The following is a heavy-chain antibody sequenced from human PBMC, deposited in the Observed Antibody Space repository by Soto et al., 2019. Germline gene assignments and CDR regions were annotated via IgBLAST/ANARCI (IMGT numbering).Heavy chain of an antibody. V-gene: IGHV1-58*01. Sequence: GSSVKVSCKASGFTFTSSAVQWVRQARGQRLEWIGWIVVGSGNTNYAQKFQERVTITRDMSTSTAYMELSSLRSEDTAVYYCAALYDFWSGSYYYGMDVWGQGTTVTVSS. J-gene: IGHJ6*02. D-gene: IGHD3-3*01. CDR2: IVVGSGNT. CDR1: GFTFTSSA. CDR3: AALYDFWSGSYYYGMDV.